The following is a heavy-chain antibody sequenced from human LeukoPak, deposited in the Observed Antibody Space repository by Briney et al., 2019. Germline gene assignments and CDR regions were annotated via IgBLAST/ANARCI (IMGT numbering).Heavy chain of an antibody. Sequence: SETLSLTCAVYGGSFSGHYWSWIRQPPGKGLEWIGEINHSGSTNYNPSLKSRVTISVDTSKNQFSLKLSSVTAADTAVYYCARALYYYDSSGHPWFDPWGQGTLVTVSS. V-gene: IGHV4-34*01. D-gene: IGHD3-22*01. J-gene: IGHJ5*02. CDR1: GGSFSGHY. CDR3: ARALYYYDSSGHPWFDP. CDR2: INHSGST.